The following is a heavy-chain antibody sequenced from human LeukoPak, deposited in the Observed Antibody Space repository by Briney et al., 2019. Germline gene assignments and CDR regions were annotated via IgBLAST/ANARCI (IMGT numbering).Heavy chain of an antibody. J-gene: IGHJ1*01. D-gene: IGHD2-15*01. CDR1: GGSFSGYY. CDR3: PRARGYCSGGSCYSEYFQH. CDR2: INYSGST. Sequence: SETLSLTCAVYGGSFSGYYWSWLRQPPGKGLEWFGEINYSGSTKYNPSHKSRVTISVDTSKKQISLQLSSVTAADTAVYYCPRARGYCSGGSCYSEYFQHWGQGILVTVFS. V-gene: IGHV4-34*01.